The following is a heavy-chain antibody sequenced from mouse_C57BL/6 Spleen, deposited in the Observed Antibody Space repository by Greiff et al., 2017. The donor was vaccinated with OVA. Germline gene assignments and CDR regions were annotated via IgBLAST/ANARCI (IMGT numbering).Heavy chain of an antibody. V-gene: IGHV1-9*01. Sequence: QVQLQQSGAELMKPGASVKLSCKATGYTITGYWIEWVKQRPGHGLEWIGEILPGSGSTNYNEKFKGKATFTADTSSNTAYMQLSSLTTEDSAIYYCARPLTVVAREGYWYFDVWGTGTTVTVSS. D-gene: IGHD1-1*01. CDR2: ILPGSGST. J-gene: IGHJ1*03. CDR1: GYTITGYW. CDR3: ARPLTVVAREGYWYFDV.